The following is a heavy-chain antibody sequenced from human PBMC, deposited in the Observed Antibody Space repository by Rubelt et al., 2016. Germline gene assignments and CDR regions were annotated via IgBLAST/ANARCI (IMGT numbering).Heavy chain of an antibody. D-gene: IGHD6-19*01. Sequence: GGSLKLSCAASGFTFSSYSMNWIRQAPGKGLEYIAYISTQYRIIHYADSVKGRFAISSDNAKNSLYLQMNSLRVEDTALHYCARGGYSSGRADALDLWGQGTMVAVSS. CDR2: ISTQYRII. V-gene: IGHV3-48*01. CDR3: ARGGYSSGRADALDL. CDR1: GFTFSSYS. J-gene: IGHJ3*01.